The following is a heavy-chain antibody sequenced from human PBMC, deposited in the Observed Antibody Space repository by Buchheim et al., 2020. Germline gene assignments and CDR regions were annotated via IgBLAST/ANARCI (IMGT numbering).Heavy chain of an antibody. V-gene: IGHV3-23*01. Sequence: EVQLLESGGGLVQPGGSLRLSCAASGFTFSSYAMSWVRQAPGKGLEWVSSISGSVGGTYYADTMMGAFTISRDNSTNTLYLQMNRLRVEDTAVYYCAKPESRVSVAHRDYYYGMDVWGQGTT. CDR2: ISGSVGGT. CDR3: AKPESRVSVAHRDYYYGMDV. D-gene: IGHD6-6*01. CDR1: GFTFSSYA. J-gene: IGHJ6*02.